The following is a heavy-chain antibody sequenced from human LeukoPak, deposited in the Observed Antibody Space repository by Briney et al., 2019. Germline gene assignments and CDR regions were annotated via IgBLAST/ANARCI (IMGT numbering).Heavy chain of an antibody. D-gene: IGHD2-15*01. CDR2: ISSSSSYI. J-gene: IGHJ4*02. V-gene: IGHV3-21*04. CDR3: ARDDCSGGSCYSDY. CDR1: GFTFSSYS. Sequence: GGSLRLSCAASGFTFSSYSMNWVRQAPGKGLEWVSSISSSSSYIYYADSVKGRFTISRDNAKNSLYLQMNSLRAEDTAVYYCARDDCSGGSCYSDYWGQGTLVTVSS.